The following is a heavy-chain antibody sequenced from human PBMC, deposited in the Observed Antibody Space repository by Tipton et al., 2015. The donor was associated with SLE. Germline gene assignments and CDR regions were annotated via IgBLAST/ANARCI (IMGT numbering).Heavy chain of an antibody. CDR3: ARGGYDFWSGPGNY. CDR2: INHSGST. J-gene: IGHJ4*02. V-gene: IGHV4-34*01. D-gene: IGHD3-3*01. CDR1: GGSFSGYY. Sequence: TLSLTCAVYGGSFSGYYWSWIRQPPGKGLEWIGEINHSGSTNYSPSLKSRVTISVDTSKNQFSLKLSSVTAADTAVYYCARGGYDFWSGPGNYWGQGTLVTVPS.